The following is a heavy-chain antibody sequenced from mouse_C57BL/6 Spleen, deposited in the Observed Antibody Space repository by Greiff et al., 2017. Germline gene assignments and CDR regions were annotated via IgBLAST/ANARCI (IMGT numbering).Heavy chain of an antibody. CDR1: GYTFTDYY. D-gene: IGHD1-1*01. Sequence: QVQLKESGPELVKPGASVKISCKASGYTFTDYYINWVKQRPGQGLEWIGWIFPGSGNTKYNEKFTGKATLTVDTSSSTAYMLLSRLTSEDAAVYFWARRPVYGSKGLDYWGQGTSVTVSS. V-gene: IGHV1-84*01. J-gene: IGHJ4*01. CDR2: IFPGSGNT. CDR3: ARRPVYGSKGLDY.